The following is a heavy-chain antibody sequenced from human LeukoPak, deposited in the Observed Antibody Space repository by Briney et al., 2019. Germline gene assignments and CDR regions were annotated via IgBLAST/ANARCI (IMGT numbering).Heavy chain of an antibody. CDR1: GGSISSGGYY. D-gene: IGHD3-10*01. Sequence: ASQTLSLTCTVSGGSISSGGYYWSWIRQRPVKGLEWIGYIYYSGSTYYNPSLKSRVTISVDTSKNQFSLKLSSVTAADTAVYYCARVSHYGSRITWFDPWGQGTLVTVSS. CDR3: ARVSHYGSRITWFDP. CDR2: IYYSGST. V-gene: IGHV4-31*03. J-gene: IGHJ5*02.